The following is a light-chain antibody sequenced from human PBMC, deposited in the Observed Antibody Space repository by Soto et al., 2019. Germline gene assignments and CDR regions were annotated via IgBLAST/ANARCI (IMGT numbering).Light chain of an antibody. CDR1: KSVSSY. J-gene: IGKJ5*01. V-gene: IGKV3-11*01. CDR2: DAS. Sequence: EIVLTQSPATLSLSPGERATLSCRASKSVSSYLAWYQQKPGQAPRLLIYDASNRATGIPARFSGSGSGTDFTVTISSLEPEDFAVYYCQQRYSWPITFGQGTRLEIK. CDR3: QQRYSWPIT.